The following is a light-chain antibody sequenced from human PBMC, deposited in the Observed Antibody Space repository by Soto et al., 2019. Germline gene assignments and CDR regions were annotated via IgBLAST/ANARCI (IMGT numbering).Light chain of an antibody. Sequence: QSALTQPASVSGSPGQSITISCTGTSSDVGGYNYVSWYQQHPGKAPKLLIYDVSNRPSGVSTRFSGSKSGNTAFLTISGLQAEDEADYYCSSYTIGNTRVVFGGGTKLTVL. J-gene: IGLJ2*01. V-gene: IGLV2-14*01. CDR1: SSDVGGYNY. CDR2: DVS. CDR3: SSYTIGNTRVV.